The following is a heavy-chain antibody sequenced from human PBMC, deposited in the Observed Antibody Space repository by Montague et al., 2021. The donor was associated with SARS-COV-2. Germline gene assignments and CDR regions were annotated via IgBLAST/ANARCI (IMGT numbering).Heavy chain of an antibody. CDR2: ISYNGRNT. Sequence: SRSLSLSASGFTFSSYALHWVRQAPGKGPEWVAVISYNGRNTQYGDSVKGRATISRDNSKNTLYLQVNSLRTDDTAVYYCAREPKPVGYSYGYTFFEYWGQGSLVTVSS. V-gene: IGHV3-30*03. J-gene: IGHJ4*02. D-gene: IGHD5-18*01. CDR3: AREPKPVGYSYGYTFFEY. CDR1: GFTFSSYA.